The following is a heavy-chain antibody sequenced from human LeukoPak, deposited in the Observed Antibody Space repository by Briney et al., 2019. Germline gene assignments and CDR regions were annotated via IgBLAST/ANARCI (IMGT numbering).Heavy chain of an antibody. CDR1: GFTFSSYS. Sequence: GRSLRLSCAASGFTFSSYSMNWVRQAPGKGLEWVSSISSSSSYIYYADSVKGRFTISRDNAKNSLYLQMNSLRAEDTAVYYCARGWSTAVYYYDSSGYYFHWGQGTLVTVSS. CDR3: ARGWSTAVYYYDSSGYYFH. CDR2: ISSSSSYI. D-gene: IGHD3-22*01. V-gene: IGHV3-21*01. J-gene: IGHJ4*02.